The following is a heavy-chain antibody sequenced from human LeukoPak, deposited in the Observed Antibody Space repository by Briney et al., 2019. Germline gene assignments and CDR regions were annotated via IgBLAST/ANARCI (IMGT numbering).Heavy chain of an antibody. V-gene: IGHV3-64*01. Sequence: GGALRLSCAASGFTFSSYAMHWVRQPPGKGLGYVSAIDSNGGTTYYANSVKGRFTISRDNSKNMLYLQRGSLRPEDMAVYYCARDLEGDYWGQGTLVTVSS. CDR2: IDSNGGTT. CDR3: ARDLEGDY. J-gene: IGHJ4*02. CDR1: GFTFSSYA. D-gene: IGHD5-24*01.